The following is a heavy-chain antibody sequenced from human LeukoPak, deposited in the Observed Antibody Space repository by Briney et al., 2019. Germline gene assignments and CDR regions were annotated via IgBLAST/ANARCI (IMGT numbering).Heavy chain of an antibody. Sequence: PSETLSLTCAVYGGSFSGYYWSWIRQPPGKGLEWIGEINHSGSTNYNPSLKSRVTISVDTSKNQFSLKLSSVTAADTAVYYCARGLSHLWDIVVVVAARRAFDIWGQGTMVTVSS. V-gene: IGHV4-34*01. D-gene: IGHD2-15*01. CDR2: INHSGST. CDR1: GGSFSGYY. J-gene: IGHJ3*02. CDR3: ARGLSHLWDIVVVVAARRAFDI.